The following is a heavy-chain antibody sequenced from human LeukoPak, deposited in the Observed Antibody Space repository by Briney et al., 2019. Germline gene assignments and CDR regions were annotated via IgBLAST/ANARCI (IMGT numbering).Heavy chain of an antibody. Sequence: ASVQVSFKASGYSFSIDGITWARQAPGQGLEYLGWISASDGTTNYAQKVQDRVTMTTDTSTSTAYLELRSLRSEDTAVYYCARRGAAVTKHFSHWGQGPLVTVSS. J-gene: IGHJ1*01. V-gene: IGHV1-18*01. D-gene: IGHD4-17*01. CDR2: ISASDGTT. CDR3: ARRGAAVTKHFSH. CDR1: GYSFSIDG.